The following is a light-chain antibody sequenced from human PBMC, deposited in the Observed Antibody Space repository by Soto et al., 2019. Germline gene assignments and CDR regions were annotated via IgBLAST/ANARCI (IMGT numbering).Light chain of an antibody. CDR3: QQNGALPPT. CDR1: QSVISIF. CDR2: DTS. V-gene: IGKV3-20*01. Sequence: EVVLTQSPGTLSLSPGESATLSCRASQSVISIFLAWYQQKPAQAPRLLIYDTSNRATGIPDRFSGSGSGPDFTLTISRLEPEDFAVYYCQQNGALPPTFGQGTKVEIK. J-gene: IGKJ1*01.